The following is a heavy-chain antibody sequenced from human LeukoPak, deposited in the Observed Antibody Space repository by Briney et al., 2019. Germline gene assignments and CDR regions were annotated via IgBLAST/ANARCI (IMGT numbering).Heavy chain of an antibody. V-gene: IGHV1-69*13. J-gene: IGHJ4*02. CDR1: GGTFSSYA. CDR3: ATGGMITFGGVIVEYHFDY. CDR2: IIPIFGTA. Sequence: ASLKVSCKASGGTFSSYAISWVRQAPGQGLEWMGGIIPIFGTANYAQKFQGRVTITADESTSTAYMELSSLRPEDTAVYYCATGGMITFGGVIVEYHFDYLGQGTLVTVSS. D-gene: IGHD3-16*02.